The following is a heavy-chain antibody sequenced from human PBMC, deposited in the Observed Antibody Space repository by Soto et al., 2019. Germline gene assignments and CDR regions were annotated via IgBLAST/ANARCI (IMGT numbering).Heavy chain of an antibody. D-gene: IGHD2-15*01. V-gene: IGHV4-39*01. CDR1: GGSISSSSYY. CDR2: IYYSGST. J-gene: IGHJ4*02. Sequence: QLQLQESGPGLVKPSETLSLTCTVSGGSISSSSYYWGWIRQPPGKGLEWIGSIYYSGSTYYNPSLKSRVTISGDTSKNQFSLKLSSVTAADTAVYYCARHKVDIVVVVAAIDYWGQGTLVTVSS. CDR3: ARHKVDIVVVVAAIDY.